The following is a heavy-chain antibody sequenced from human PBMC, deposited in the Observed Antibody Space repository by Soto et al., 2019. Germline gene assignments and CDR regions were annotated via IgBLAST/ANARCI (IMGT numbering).Heavy chain of an antibody. Sequence: SETLSLTCTVSGGSISSSSYYWGWIRQPPGKGLEWIGSIYYSGSTYYNPSLKSRVTISVDTSKNQFSLKLSSVTAADTAVYYCARHARFGELLFVRGYYMDVWGKGTTVTVSS. V-gene: IGHV4-39*01. CDR3: ARHARFGELLFVRGYYMDV. CDR1: GGSISSSSYY. J-gene: IGHJ6*03. CDR2: IYYSGST. D-gene: IGHD3-10*01.